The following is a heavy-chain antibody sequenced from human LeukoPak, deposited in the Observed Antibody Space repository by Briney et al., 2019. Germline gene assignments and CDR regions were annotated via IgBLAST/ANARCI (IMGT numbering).Heavy chain of an antibody. D-gene: IGHD3-3*01. J-gene: IGHJ6*03. Sequence: GGSLRLSCAASGFTFSSYWMSWVRQAPGKGLEWVANIKQDGSEKYYVDSVKGRFTISRDNAKNSLYLQMNSLRAEDTAVYYCAREPRTYYDFWSGYYTRGYYYMDVWGKGTTVTVSS. CDR1: GFTFSSYW. CDR3: AREPRTYYDFWSGYYTRGYYYMDV. CDR2: IKQDGSEK. V-gene: IGHV3-7*01.